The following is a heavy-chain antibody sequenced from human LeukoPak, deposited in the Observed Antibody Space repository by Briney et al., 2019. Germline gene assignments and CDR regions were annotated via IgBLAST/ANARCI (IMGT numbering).Heavy chain of an antibody. J-gene: IGHJ4*02. CDR3: ARRNDYDFWSGNQYYFDY. CDR1: GGSISSRSHY. D-gene: IGHD3-3*01. CDR2: TYYSGTT. V-gene: IGHV4-39*01. Sequence: SETLSLTCSVSGGSISSRSHYWGWIRQSPGKGLEWIGTTYYSGTTFYNPSLQSRVSISVDTSRNQFSLRLNSVTAADTAVYYCARRNDYDFWSGNQYYFDYWGQGTLVTVSS.